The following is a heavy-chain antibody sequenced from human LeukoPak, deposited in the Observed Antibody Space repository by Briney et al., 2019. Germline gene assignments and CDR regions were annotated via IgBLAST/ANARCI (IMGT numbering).Heavy chain of an antibody. CDR1: GGSISSYY. Sequence: SETLSLTCTVSGGSISSYYWSWIRQPPGKGLEWNGYIYYSGSTNHNPSLKSRVTISVDTSKNQFSLKLSSVTAADTAVYYCAGQSSSWYHYFDYWGQGTLVTVSS. D-gene: IGHD6-13*01. J-gene: IGHJ4*02. CDR3: AGQSSSWYHYFDY. CDR2: IYYSGST. V-gene: IGHV4-59*01.